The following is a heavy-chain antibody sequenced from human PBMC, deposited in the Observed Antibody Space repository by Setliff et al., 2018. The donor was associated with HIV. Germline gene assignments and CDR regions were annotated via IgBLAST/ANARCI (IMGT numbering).Heavy chain of an antibody. CDR2: IWYDGSNK. CDR1: GFTFSSYG. J-gene: IGHJ3*02. CDR3: ARGFSEWELLTAFDI. V-gene: IGHV3-33*01. Sequence: HPVGSLRLSCAASGFTFSSYGMHWVRQAPGKGLEWVAVIWYDGSNKYYADSVKGRFTISRDNSKNTLYLQMNSLRAEDTAVYYCARGFSEWELLTAFDIWGQGAMVTVSS. D-gene: IGHD1-26*01.